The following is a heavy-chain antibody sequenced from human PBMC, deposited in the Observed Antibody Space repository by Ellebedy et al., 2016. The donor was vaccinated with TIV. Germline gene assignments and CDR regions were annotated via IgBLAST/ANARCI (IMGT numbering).Heavy chain of an antibody. CDR3: ARRSRGPSYYFDY. J-gene: IGHJ4*02. D-gene: IGHD3-10*01. CDR2: INADGSAE. V-gene: IGHV3-7*01. Sequence: PGGSLRLSCAASGFIISSDWMSWVRQAPGKGLEWVAHINADGSAEYYVDSVKGRFTISRDNSKHSLYMQLSSLRAEDTAVYYCARRSRGPSYYFDYWGQGALVTVSS. CDR1: GFIISSDW.